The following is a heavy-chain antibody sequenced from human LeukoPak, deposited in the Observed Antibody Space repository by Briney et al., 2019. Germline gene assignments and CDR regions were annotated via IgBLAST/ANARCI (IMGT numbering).Heavy chain of an antibody. Sequence: PGGSLRLSCAASGFTFSLYEMNWVRQAPVKGLEGVSYISGGGETRYYADSVKGRFTISRDNGKNSLYLQMNSLRAEDTAVYYCARDASGHDLPFDYWGQGTLVTVSS. CDR3: ARDASGHDLPFDY. D-gene: IGHD6-25*01. CDR2: ISGGGETR. CDR1: GFTFSLYE. J-gene: IGHJ4*02. V-gene: IGHV3-48*03.